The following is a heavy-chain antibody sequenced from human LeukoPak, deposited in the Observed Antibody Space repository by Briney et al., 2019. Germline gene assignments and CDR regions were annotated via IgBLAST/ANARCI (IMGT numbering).Heavy chain of an antibody. CDR3: ARHGPYYYGSGRRSRFYYYMDV. V-gene: IGHV4-34*01. CDR1: GGSFSGYY. Sequence: PSETLSLTCAVYGGSFSGYYWSWIRQPPGKGLEWIGEINHSGSTNYNPSLKSRVTISVDTSKNQFSLKLSSVTAADTAVYYCARHGPYYYGSGRRSRFYYYMDVWGKGTTVTISS. J-gene: IGHJ6*03. CDR2: INHSGST. D-gene: IGHD3-10*01.